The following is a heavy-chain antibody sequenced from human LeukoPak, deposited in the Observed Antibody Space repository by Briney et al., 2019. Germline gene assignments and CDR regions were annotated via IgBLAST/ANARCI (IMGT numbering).Heavy chain of an antibody. D-gene: IGHD3-3*01. Sequence: PSETLSLPCTVSGGSISSSSYYWGWIRQPPGKGLEWFGSIYYSGSTYYNPSLKSRVTVSVDTSKNQFSLKLSSVTAADTAVYYCAMGYYDFWSGYYGYWGQGTLVTVSS. V-gene: IGHV4-39*01. CDR1: GGSISSSSYY. J-gene: IGHJ4*02. CDR3: AMGYYDFWSGYYGY. CDR2: IYYSGST.